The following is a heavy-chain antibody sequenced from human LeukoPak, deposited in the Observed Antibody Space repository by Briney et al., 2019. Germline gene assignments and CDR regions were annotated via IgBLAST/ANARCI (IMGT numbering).Heavy chain of an antibody. Sequence: ASVKVSCKAFGYTFTSNYMHWVRQAPGQGPEWMGVISPSGGSTTYAQKFQGRVTMTRDTSISTAYMELSRLRSDDTAVYYCAGLDSGYDFCYWGQGTLVTVSS. D-gene: IGHD5-12*01. CDR2: ISPSGGST. CDR1: GYTFTSNY. CDR3: AGLDSGYDFCY. V-gene: IGHV1-46*01. J-gene: IGHJ4*02.